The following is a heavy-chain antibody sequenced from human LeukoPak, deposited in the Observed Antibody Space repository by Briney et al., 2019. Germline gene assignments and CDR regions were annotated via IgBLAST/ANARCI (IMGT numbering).Heavy chain of an antibody. V-gene: IGHV4-39*07. D-gene: IGHD2-2*01. CDR2: IYYSGST. J-gene: IGHJ6*03. CDR3: ARVVGCSSTSCYAKGYYYYYYMDV. CDR1: GASISNSTYY. Sequence: SETLSLTCNVSGASISNSTYYWGWIRQPPGKGLEWIGSIYYSGSTYCKPSLKSRLTISVDTSKNQFSVNLSSVTAADTAVYYCARVVGCSSTSCYAKGYYYYYYMDVWGKGTTVTISS.